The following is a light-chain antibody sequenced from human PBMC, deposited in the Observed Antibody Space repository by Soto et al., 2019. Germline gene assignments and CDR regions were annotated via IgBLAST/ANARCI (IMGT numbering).Light chain of an antibody. J-gene: IGLJ1*01. CDR3: QSYDTSLSGFYV. Sequence: QCVLTQPPSVSGVPGQRVSISCTGSSSNIGAGYDVHWYQQLPGTAPKLLIYGNINRPSGVPDRFSGSKSGTSASLAITGLQAEDEADYYCQSYDTSLSGFYVFGTGTKVTVL. CDR2: GNI. V-gene: IGLV1-40*01. CDR1: SSNIGAGYD.